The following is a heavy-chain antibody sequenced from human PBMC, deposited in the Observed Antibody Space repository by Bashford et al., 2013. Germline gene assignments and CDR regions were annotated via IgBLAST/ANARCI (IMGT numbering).Heavy chain of an antibody. CDR2: ISAYNGNT. J-gene: IGHJ6*02. D-gene: IGHD6-19*01. CDR1: GYTFTSYA. Sequence: PSVKVSCKASGYTFTSYAISWVRQAPGQGLEWMGWISAYNGNTNYAQKFQGRVTMTTDTSTSTAYMELRSLRSDDTAVYYCARVDSFGTQYSSGRRGDDYYGMDVWGQGTTVTVSS. CDR3: ARVDSFGTQYSSGRRGDDYYGMDV. V-gene: IGHV1-18*01.